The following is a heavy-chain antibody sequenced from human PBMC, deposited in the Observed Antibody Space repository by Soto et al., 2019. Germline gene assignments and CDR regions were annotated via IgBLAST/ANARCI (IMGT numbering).Heavy chain of an antibody. CDR2: IKKDGSEQ. D-gene: IGHD2-2*01. CDR3: ARGSTSWYFDF. CDR1: GFTFNRYW. J-gene: IGHJ4*02. V-gene: IGHV3-7*01. Sequence: GGSLRLSCAASGFTFNRYWMSWVRQAPGKGLGWVANIKKDGSEQYYVDSVKGRFTVSRDNAKNSLTLQMSGLRAEDTAVYYCARGSTSWYFDFWGQGTLVTVSS.